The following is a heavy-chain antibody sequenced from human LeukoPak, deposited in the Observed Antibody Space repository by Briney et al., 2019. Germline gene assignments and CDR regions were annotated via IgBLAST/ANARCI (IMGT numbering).Heavy chain of an antibody. CDR3: TPFDYGDFYYYYYMDV. Sequence: PGRSLRLSCTASGFTFGDYAMSWVRQAPGKGLEWVGFIRSKAYGGTTEYAASVKGRFTISRDDSKSIAYLQMNSLKTEDTAVYYCTPFDYGDFYYYYYMDVWGKGTTVTASS. J-gene: IGHJ6*03. CDR1: GFTFGDYA. CDR2: IRSKAYGGTT. V-gene: IGHV3-49*04. D-gene: IGHD4-17*01.